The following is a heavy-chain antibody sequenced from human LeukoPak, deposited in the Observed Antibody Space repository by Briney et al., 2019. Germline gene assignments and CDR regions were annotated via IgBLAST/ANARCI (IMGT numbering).Heavy chain of an antibody. D-gene: IGHD3-10*01. J-gene: IGHJ5*02. V-gene: IGHV4-59*01. CDR2: IYYSGST. CDR1: GGSIRSYY. Sequence: SQTLSLTCTVSGGSIRSYYWSSIRQPPGKGLEWIGYIYYSGSTNYNPSLKSRVTISVDTSKKQFSLKLSSVTAPDTAIYYCARGGYYGSGNDFRFDPWGQGTLVTVSS. CDR3: ARGGYYGSGNDFRFDP.